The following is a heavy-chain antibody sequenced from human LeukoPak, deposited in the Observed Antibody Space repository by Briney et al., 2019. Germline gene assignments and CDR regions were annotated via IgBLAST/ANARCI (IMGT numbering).Heavy chain of an antibody. V-gene: IGHV3-33*06. Sequence: PGRSLRLSCAASGFTFSSYGMHWVRQAPGKGLEWVAVIWYDGSNKYYADSVKGRFTISRGNSKNTLYLQMNSLRAEDTAVYYCAKDPAESVTTGDYWGQGTLVTVSS. CDR2: IWYDGSNK. J-gene: IGHJ4*02. CDR3: AKDPAESVTTGDY. CDR1: GFTFSSYG. D-gene: IGHD4-17*01.